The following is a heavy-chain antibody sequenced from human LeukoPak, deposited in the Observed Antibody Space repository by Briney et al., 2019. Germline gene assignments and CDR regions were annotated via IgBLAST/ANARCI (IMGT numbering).Heavy chain of an antibody. Sequence: GGSLRLSCAASGFSFSTYGMEWVRQAPGKGLEWVALIRYDGTNKYYVDSVKGRFTISRDNSKNTLYLQMNSLRAEDTAVYYCAKAGGNSGYDNYYYMDVWGKGTTVTVSS. CDR3: AKAGGNSGYDNYYYMDV. J-gene: IGHJ6*03. CDR2: IRYDGTNK. CDR1: GFSFSTYG. V-gene: IGHV3-30*02. D-gene: IGHD5-12*01.